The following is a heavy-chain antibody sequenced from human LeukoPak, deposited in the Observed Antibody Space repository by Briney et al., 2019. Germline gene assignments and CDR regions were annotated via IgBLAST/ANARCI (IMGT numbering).Heavy chain of an antibody. Sequence: PGGSLRLSCAASGFTFSSYSMNWVRQAPGKGLEWVSYISSSSSAIYYADSVKGRFTIFRDNAKNSLYLQMNSLRAEDTAVYYCARDPSGSYYDDFDYWGQGTLVTVSS. D-gene: IGHD1-26*01. V-gene: IGHV3-48*04. CDR3: ARDPSGSYYDDFDY. CDR2: ISSSSSAI. CDR1: GFTFSSYS. J-gene: IGHJ4*02.